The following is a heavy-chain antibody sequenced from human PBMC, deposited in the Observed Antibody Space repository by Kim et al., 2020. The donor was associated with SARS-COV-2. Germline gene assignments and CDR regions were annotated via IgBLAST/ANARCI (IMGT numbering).Heavy chain of an antibody. D-gene: IGHD4-17*01. CDR2: IYYSGST. CDR3: ARDTSRVRQLNYGGSYDAFDI. V-gene: IGHV4-61*01. CDR1: GGSVSSGSYY. J-gene: IGHJ3*02. Sequence: SETLSLTCTVSGGSVSSGSYYWSWIRQPPGKGLEWIGYIYYSGSTNYNPSLKSRVTISVDTSKNQFSLKLSSVTAADTAVYYCARDTSRVRQLNYGGSYDAFDIWGQGTMVTVSS.